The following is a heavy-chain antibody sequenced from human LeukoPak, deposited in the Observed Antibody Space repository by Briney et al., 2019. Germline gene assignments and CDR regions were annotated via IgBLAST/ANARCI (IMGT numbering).Heavy chain of an antibody. J-gene: IGHJ5*02. CDR2: IYHSGST. CDR3: ARTMGTVGAIT. D-gene: IGHD1-26*01. Sequence: SETLSLTCTVSGYSISSGYYWGWIRQPPGKGLEWIGSIYHSGSTNYNPSLKSRVTISVDTSKNQFSLKLSSVTAADTAVYYCARTMGTVGAITWGQGTLVTVSS. CDR1: GYSISSGYY. V-gene: IGHV4-38-2*02.